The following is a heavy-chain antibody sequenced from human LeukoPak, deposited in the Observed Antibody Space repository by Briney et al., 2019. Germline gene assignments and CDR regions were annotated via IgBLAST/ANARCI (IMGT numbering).Heavy chain of an antibody. CDR2: IKQDGSEK. J-gene: IGHJ4*02. CDR3: RAGAY. V-gene: IGHV3-7*03. Sequence: GGSLRLSCAASGFTFSSNWMSWVRQAPGKGLEWVANIKQDGSEKYYVDSVKGRFTISRDNAKNSLYLQMNRLRAEDTALYYCRAGAYWSQGTLVTVSS. CDR1: GFTFSSNW.